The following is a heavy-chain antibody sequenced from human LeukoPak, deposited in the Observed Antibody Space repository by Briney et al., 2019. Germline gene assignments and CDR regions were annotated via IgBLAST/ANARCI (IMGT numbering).Heavy chain of an antibody. J-gene: IGHJ6*03. V-gene: IGHV5-51*01. CDR3: ARWDGYYGSGTPYYYMDV. CDR2: IYPGDSDT. Sequence: GASLHISFKCSGYSFTSYWIGWVRQLPGRGLEWRGIIYPGDSDTRYSPSFQGQVTISADKSITTAYLQWSSLKASDTAMYYCARWDGYYGSGTPYYYMDVWGKGTTVTVSS. CDR1: GYSFTSYW. D-gene: IGHD3-10*01.